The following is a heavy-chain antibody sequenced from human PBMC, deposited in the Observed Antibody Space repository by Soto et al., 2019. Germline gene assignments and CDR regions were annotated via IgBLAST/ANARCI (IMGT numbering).Heavy chain of an antibody. Sequence: ASVKVSCKASGYTFTSYAMNWVRQAPGQWLEWMGWINTNTGNPTYAQGFTGRFVFSLDTSVSTAYLQICSLNAEDTAVYYCARDYVAVAGTGWFDPWGQGTLVTVS. CDR2: INTNTGNP. CDR3: ARDYVAVAGTGWFDP. D-gene: IGHD6-19*01. V-gene: IGHV7-4-1*01. J-gene: IGHJ5*02. CDR1: GYTFTSYA.